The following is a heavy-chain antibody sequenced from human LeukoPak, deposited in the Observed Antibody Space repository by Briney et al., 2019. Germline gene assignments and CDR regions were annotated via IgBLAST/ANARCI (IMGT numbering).Heavy chain of an antibody. D-gene: IGHD3-16*01. J-gene: IGHJ6*02. Sequence: PGGSLRLSCAASGFTFSSYGMHWVRQAPGKGLEWVAVIWYDGSNKYYADSVKGRFTISRDNSKNTLYLQMNSLRAEDTAVYYCARDLVRNYYYYGMDVWGQGTTVTVSS. V-gene: IGHV3-33*01. CDR3: ARDLVRNYYYYGMDV. CDR1: GFTFSSYG. CDR2: IWYDGSNK.